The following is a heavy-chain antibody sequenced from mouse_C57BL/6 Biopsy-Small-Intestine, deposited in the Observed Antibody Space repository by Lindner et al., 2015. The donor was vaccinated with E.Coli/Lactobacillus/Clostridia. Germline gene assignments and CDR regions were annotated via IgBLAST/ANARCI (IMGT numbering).Heavy chain of an antibody. D-gene: IGHD3-3*01. V-gene: IGHV1-42*01. CDR2: INPTTGGT. CDR3: ARSRPSMDY. J-gene: IGHJ4*01. CDR1: GYSFAGYY. Sequence: VQLQESGPELVKPGASVKISCKASGYSFAGYYLNWMKQSPEKSLEWIGEINPTTGGTTYNQKFKAKATLTVDKSSSTAYMQFKSLTSEDSAVYYCARSRPSMDYWGQGTSVTVSS.